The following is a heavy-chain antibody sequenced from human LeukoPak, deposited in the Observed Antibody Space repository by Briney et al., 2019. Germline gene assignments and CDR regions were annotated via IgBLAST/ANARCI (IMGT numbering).Heavy chain of an antibody. J-gene: IGHJ5*02. Sequence: GASVKVSCTASGYTFTSYYMHWVRQAPGQGLEWMGIINPSGGSTSYAQKFQGRVTMTRDTSTSTAYMELSSLRSEDTAVYYCARDHGRSHGWFDPWGQGTLVTVSS. CDR3: ARDHGRSHGWFDP. D-gene: IGHD1-26*01. CDR2: INPSGGST. V-gene: IGHV1-46*01. CDR1: GYTFTSYY.